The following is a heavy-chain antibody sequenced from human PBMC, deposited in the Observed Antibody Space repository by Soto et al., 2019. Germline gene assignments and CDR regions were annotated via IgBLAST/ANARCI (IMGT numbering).Heavy chain of an antibody. D-gene: IGHD2-2*01. CDR3: ARAPDDCSSTSCRYYYYFGMDV. Sequence: ASVKVSCKASGYTFTSCAMHWVRQAPGQRLEWMGWINAGNGNTKYSQKFQGRVTITRDTSASTAYMELSSLRSEDTAVYYCARAPDDCSSTSCRYYYYFGMDVWGQGTTVTVSS. V-gene: IGHV1-3*01. CDR2: INAGNGNT. J-gene: IGHJ6*02. CDR1: GYTFTSCA.